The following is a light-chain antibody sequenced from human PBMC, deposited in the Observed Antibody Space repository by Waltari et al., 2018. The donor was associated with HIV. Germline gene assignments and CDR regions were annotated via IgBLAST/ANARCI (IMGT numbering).Light chain of an antibody. CDR2: DVS. V-gene: IGLV2-11*01. J-gene: IGLJ1*01. Sequence: QSALTQPRSVSGSPGQSVTISCTGTSSDVGGYHYVSWYQQHPGKVPKLMIYDVSKRPSGVPDRFSGSKSGNTASLTISGLQAEDEADYYCCSYAGSSYVFGTGTKVTVL. CDR3: CSYAGSSYV. CDR1: SSDVGGYHY.